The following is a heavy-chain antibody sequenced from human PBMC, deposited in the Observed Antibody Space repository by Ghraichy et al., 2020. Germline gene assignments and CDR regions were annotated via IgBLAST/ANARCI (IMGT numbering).Heavy chain of an antibody. D-gene: IGHD3-9*01. CDR3: AREQQTGADLEWLDP. V-gene: IGHV4-30-2*01. CDR1: GGSINNIYS. CDR2: IHHSGST. Sequence: SETLSLTCVVSGGSINNIYSWSWIRQPPGKGLEWIGYIHHSGSTSYNPSLKSRVTISVDRSKNQISLKVTSVTAADTAVYYCAREQQTGADLEWLDPGGQGTLVTVSS. J-gene: IGHJ5*02.